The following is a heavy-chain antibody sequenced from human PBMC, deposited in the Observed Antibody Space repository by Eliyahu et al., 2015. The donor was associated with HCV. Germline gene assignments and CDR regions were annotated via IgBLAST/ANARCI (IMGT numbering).Heavy chain of an antibody. CDR1: GYTFTSYA. J-gene: IGHJ4*02. D-gene: IGHD4-17*01. V-gene: IGHV1-3*01. CDR3: ARGARTTVTTGDY. CDR2: INAGNGNT. Sequence: QVQLVQSGAEVKKPGASVKVSXKASGYTFTSYAMHWVRQAPGPRLEWMGWINAGNGNTKYSQKFQGRVTITRDTSASTAYMELSSLRSEDTAVYYCARGARTTVTTGDYWGQGTLVTVSS.